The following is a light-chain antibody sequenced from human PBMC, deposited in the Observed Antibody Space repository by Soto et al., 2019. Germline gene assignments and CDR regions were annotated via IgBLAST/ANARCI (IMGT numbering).Light chain of an antibody. V-gene: IGLV2-14*01. J-gene: IGLJ2*01. CDR1: LSDFGDHKS. CDR3: SSSTDTSIL. Sequence: QSALTQAASVSGSPGQSITISCTGALSDFGDHKSVSWYQHHPGKAPKLIIYEVNYRPSGVSSRFSGSRSGNTASLTISGIQAEDEAHYYCSSSTDTSILFGGGTKLTVL. CDR2: EVN.